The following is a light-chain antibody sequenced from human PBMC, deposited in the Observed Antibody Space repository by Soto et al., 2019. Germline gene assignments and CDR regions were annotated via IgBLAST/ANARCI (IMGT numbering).Light chain of an antibody. V-gene: IGLV2-14*01. CDR2: DVS. CDR1: SSDVGAYNY. CDR3: YSYTSSSTYV. J-gene: IGLJ1*01. Sequence: QSALTQPASWSGSPGQSISISCTGTSSDVGAYNYVSWYQQHPAKVPKLMIYDVSNRPSGVSDRFSGSKSGNTASLTISGLQAEDEADYYCYSYTSSSTYVFGTGTKVTVL.